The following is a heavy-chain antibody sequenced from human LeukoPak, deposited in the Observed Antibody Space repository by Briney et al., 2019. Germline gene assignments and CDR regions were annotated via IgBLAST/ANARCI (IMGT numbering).Heavy chain of an antibody. J-gene: IGHJ4*02. CDR1: GFTFSNYA. D-gene: IGHD3-10*01. V-gene: IGHV3-23*01. Sequence: GGSLRLSCAASGFTFSNYAMSWVRQAPGKGLEWVSGISGSGGSTYYAESAKGRFTISRDNSKNTLYLQMNSLRAEDTALHYCAKWFGEPFFDYWGQGTLVTVSS. CDR3: AKWFGEPFFDY. CDR2: ISGSGGST.